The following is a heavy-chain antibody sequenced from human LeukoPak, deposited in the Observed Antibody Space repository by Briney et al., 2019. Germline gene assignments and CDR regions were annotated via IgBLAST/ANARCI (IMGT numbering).Heavy chain of an antibody. J-gene: IGHJ4*02. CDR3: ARDYYGLMAARRLFYFDY. CDR1: GFTFSSYG. Sequence: GGSLRLSCAASGFTFSSYGMHWVRQAPGKGLEWVAVIWYDGSNKYYADSVKGRFTISRDNSKNTLYLQMNSLRAEDTAVYYCARDYYGLMAARRLFYFDYWGQGTLVTVSS. V-gene: IGHV3-33*01. CDR2: IWYDGSNK. D-gene: IGHD6-6*01.